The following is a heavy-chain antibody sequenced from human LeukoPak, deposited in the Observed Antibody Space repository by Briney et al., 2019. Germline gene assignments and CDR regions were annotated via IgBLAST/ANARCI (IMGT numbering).Heavy chain of an antibody. CDR1: GFTFSRYW. CDR2: IKKDGSEK. D-gene: IGHD4-17*01. CDR3: ARAPGDYYAFDI. V-gene: IGHV3-7*01. J-gene: IGHJ3*02. Sequence: GGSLRLSCAASGFTFSRYWMSWVRQAPGKGLEWVANIKKDGSEKYYVDSVKGRFTISRDNAKNSLYLQMNSLRAEDTAVYYCARAPGDYYAFDIWGQGTMVTVSS.